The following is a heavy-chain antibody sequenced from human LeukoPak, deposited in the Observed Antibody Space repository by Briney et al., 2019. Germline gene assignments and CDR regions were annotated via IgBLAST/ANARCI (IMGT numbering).Heavy chain of an antibody. CDR2: IYYSGST. Sequence: SETLSLTCTVSGGSISSHYWSWLRQPPGKGLEWIGYIYYSGSTNYNPSLKSRVTISVDTSKNQFSLKLSSVTAADTAVYYCARDSEDYVWGSYRSTQGFDYWGQGTLVTVSS. J-gene: IGHJ4*02. D-gene: IGHD3-16*02. V-gene: IGHV4-59*11. CDR3: ARDSEDYVWGSYRSTQGFDY. CDR1: GGSISSHY.